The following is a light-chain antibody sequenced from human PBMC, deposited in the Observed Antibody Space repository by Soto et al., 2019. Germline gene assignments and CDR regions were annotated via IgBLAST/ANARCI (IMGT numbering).Light chain of an antibody. V-gene: IGKV3-11*01. J-gene: IGKJ1*01. CDR2: ADS. CDR1: QSVSGY. Sequence: IVLTQSPSTLSLSPGETATLSCRASQSVSGYIGWYQQKPGQAPRLLIYADSNRATGIPARFSGSGSGTDFTLTISSLEPEDFALYYCHQRQSWPRTFGQGTKVDIK. CDR3: HQRQSWPRT.